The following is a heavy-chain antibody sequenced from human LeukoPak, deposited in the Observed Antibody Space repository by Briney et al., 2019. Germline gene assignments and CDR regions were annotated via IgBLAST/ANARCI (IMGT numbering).Heavy chain of an antibody. J-gene: IGHJ6*02. CDR1: GGTFSGYY. Sequence: SETLTLTCAVYGGTFSGYYWTWIRQPPGKGLEWIGEINHSGSTNYTPSPKKRLTISVDTTKNMCSLKLRSVTAADTAVYYCARAGGYCSSTGCRRYYGMDVWGQGTTVTVSS. D-gene: IGHD2-2*01. CDR3: ARAGGYCSSTGCRRYYGMDV. CDR2: INHSGST. V-gene: IGHV4-34*01.